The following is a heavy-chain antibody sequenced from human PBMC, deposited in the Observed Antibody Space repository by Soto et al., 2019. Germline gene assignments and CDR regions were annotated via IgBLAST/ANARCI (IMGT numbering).Heavy chain of an antibody. Sequence: PGESLKISCKGSGYSFTSYWISWVRQMPGKGLEWMGRIDPSDSYTNYSPSFQGHVTISADKSISTAYLQWSSLKASDTAMYYCARGSGYGSYYYYGMDVWGQGTTVTVSS. D-gene: IGHD5-12*01. CDR3: ARGSGYGSYYYYGMDV. CDR1: GYSFTSYW. CDR2: IDPSDSYT. J-gene: IGHJ6*02. V-gene: IGHV5-10-1*01.